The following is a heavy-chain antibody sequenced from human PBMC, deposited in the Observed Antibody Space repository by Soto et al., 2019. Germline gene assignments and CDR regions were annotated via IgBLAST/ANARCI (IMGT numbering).Heavy chain of an antibody. CDR1: GFTFTGYY. CDR2: INPNTGVA. J-gene: IGHJ4*02. CDR3: AKDDACHPDF. V-gene: IGHV1-2*04. D-gene: IGHD3-16*01. Sequence: QVQLVQSGAEVKRPGASVKVSCKASGFTFTGYYMHWVRQAPGQGLEWIGWINPNTGVANYAQKFLDWVTITRDTSITTGYMELSALKSDDTAVYFCAKDDACHPDFWGQGTLLTVSS.